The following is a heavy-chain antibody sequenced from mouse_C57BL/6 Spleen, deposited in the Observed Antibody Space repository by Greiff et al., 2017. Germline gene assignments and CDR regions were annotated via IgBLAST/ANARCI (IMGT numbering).Heavy chain of an antibody. CDR2: ISYDGST. J-gene: IGHJ1*03. CDR1: GYSITSGYS. Sequence: VQLQQSGPGLVKPSQSLSFTCSVTGYSITSGYSWNWIRQFPGNKLEWMGNISYDGSTNYNPSFKTRISITRDTSKNQLFLKLNSVTTEDTATYYCAREGDDYDLYFDVWGTGTTVTFSS. CDR3: AREGDDYDLYFDV. D-gene: IGHD2-4*01. V-gene: IGHV3-6*01.